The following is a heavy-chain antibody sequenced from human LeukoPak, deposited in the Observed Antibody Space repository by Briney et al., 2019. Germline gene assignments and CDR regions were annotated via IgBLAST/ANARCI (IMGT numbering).Heavy chain of an antibody. CDR3: ARANGYDSVFDY. V-gene: IGHV1-2*04. J-gene: IGHJ4*02. Sequence: ASVKVSCKASGYTFTGFYMHWVRQAPGQGLEWMGRINPNSGGTNYAQKFQGWVTMTRDTSITTAYMELRRLTSDDTAVYYCARANGYDSVFDYWGQGTLVTVSS. CDR1: GYTFTGFY. CDR2: INPNSGGT. D-gene: IGHD5-12*01.